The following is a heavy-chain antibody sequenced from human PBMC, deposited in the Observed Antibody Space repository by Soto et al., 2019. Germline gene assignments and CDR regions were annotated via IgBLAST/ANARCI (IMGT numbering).Heavy chain of an antibody. D-gene: IGHD5-18*01. Sequence: SGTLSLTCTVSGGSLSRGGYYWGWVRPHPGKGLEWIGYIYYSGSTYYNPSLKSRVTISVDTSKNQFSLKLSSVTAADTAVYYCARSGYSYGPNPLLYWGQGTLVTVSS. CDR3: ARSGYSYGPNPLLY. J-gene: IGHJ4*02. CDR2: IYYSGST. V-gene: IGHV4-31*03. CDR1: GGSLSRGGYY.